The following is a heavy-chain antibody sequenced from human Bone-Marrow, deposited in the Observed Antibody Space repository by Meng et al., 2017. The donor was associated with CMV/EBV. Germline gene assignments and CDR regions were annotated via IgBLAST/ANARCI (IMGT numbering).Heavy chain of an antibody. CDR1: GGSIGSYY. V-gene: IGHV4-59*01. J-gene: IGHJ5*02. Sequence: SETLSLTCTVSGGSIGSYYWSWIRQPPGKGLEWIGYIYYSGSTNYNPSLKSRVTISVDTSKNQFSLKLSSVTAADTAVYYCARHGRGQQLVGGNWFDPWGQGTLVTVSS. CDR3: ARHGRGQQLVGGNWFDP. D-gene: IGHD6-13*01. CDR2: IYYSGST.